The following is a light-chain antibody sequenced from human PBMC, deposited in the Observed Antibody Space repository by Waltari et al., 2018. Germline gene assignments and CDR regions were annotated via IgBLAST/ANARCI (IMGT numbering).Light chain of an antibody. Sequence: ETVMTQTQVSLSVTPGQPASMSCKSSQSLLESDGKTYLHWYLQKPGQSPQLLIYDVSSRFSGVPDRFSGSGSGTDFTLRISRVEAEDVGVYYCMQGIHLPLTFGGGTKVEMK. CDR2: DVS. V-gene: IGKV2-29*02. J-gene: IGKJ4*01. CDR1: QSLLESDGKTY. CDR3: MQGIHLPLT.